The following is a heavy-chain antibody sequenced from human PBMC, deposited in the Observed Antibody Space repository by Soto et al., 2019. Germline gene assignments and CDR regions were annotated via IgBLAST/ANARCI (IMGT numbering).Heavy chain of an antibody. Sequence: ASVKVSCKASGYTFTSYDINWVRQATGQGLEWMGWMNPNSGNTGYAQKFQGRVTMTRNTSISTAYMELSSLRSEDTAVYYCARDLDFVFFKESRPYESHRDYWGQGTLVTVSS. CDR3: ARDLDFVFFKESRPYESHRDY. V-gene: IGHV1-8*01. D-gene: IGHD2-15*01. J-gene: IGHJ4*02. CDR2: MNPNSGNT. CDR1: GYTFTSYD.